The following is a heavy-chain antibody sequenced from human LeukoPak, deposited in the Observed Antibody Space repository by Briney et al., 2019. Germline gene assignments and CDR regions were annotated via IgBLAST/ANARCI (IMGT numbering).Heavy chain of an antibody. Sequence: PQTLSLTCTVSGGSISSGGYYWSWIRQHPGKGLEWIGYIYYSGSTYYNPSLKSRVTISVDTSKNQFSLKLSSVTAADTAVYYCARAATVTSVYFDYWGQGTLVTVSS. V-gene: IGHV4-31*03. J-gene: IGHJ4*02. CDR3: ARAATVTSVYFDY. D-gene: IGHD4-11*01. CDR1: GGSISSGGYY. CDR2: IYYSGST.